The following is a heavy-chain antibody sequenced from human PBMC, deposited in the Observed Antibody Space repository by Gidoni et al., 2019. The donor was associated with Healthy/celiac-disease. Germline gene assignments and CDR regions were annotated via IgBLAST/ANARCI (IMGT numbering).Heavy chain of an antibody. CDR1: GGSISSYY. CDR2: IYYSGST. V-gene: IGHV4-59*01. CDR3: ASHHDYGDYVVDY. Sequence: QVQLQESGPRLVKPSETLSLTCTVSGGSISSYYWSWIRQPPGKGLEWIGYIYYSGSTNYNPSLKSRVTISVDTSKNQFSLKLSSVTAADTAVYYCASHHDYGDYVVDYWGQGTLVTVSS. J-gene: IGHJ4*02. D-gene: IGHD4-17*01.